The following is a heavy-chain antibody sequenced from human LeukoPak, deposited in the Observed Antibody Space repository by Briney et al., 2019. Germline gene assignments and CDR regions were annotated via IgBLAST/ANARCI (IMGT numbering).Heavy chain of an antibody. CDR3: AKGGSGSYYSSDFDY. V-gene: IGHV3-30*02. D-gene: IGHD3-10*01. J-gene: IGHJ4*02. CDR1: GFTFSYYG. Sequence: GGSLRLSCAASGFTFSYYGMHWVRQAPGKGLEWVAFIRYDGNDKFYAESVKGRFIISRDTSRNTLYLHMNSLRLEDTAVYYCAKGGSGSYYSSDFDYWGQGTLVTVSS. CDR2: IRYDGNDK.